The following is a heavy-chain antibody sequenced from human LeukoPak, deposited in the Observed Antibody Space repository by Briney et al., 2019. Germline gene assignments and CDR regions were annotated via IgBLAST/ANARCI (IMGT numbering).Heavy chain of an antibody. V-gene: IGHV4-34*01. J-gene: IGHJ6*02. Sequence: GSLRLSCAASGFTFSDYYMSWIRQPPGKGLEWVGEINHSGSTNYNPSLKSRVTISVDTSKNQFSLKLSSVTAADTAVYYCARHSSVPSDYDYYGMDVWGQGTTVTVSS. D-gene: IGHD5-18*01. CDR3: ARHSSVPSDYDYYGMDV. CDR2: INHSGST. CDR1: GFTFSDYY.